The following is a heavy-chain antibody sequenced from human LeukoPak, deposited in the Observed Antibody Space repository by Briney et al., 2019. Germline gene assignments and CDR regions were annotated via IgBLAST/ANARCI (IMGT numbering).Heavy chain of an antibody. CDR3: ARSPGRLGELSP. D-gene: IGHD3-16*02. V-gene: IGHV1-8*01. Sequence: GASAKVSCKASGYTFTSYDINWVRQATGQGLEWMGWMNPNSGNTGYAQKFQGRVTMTRNTSISTAYMELSSLRSEDTAVYYCARSPGRLGELSPWGQGTLVTVSS. J-gene: IGHJ5*02. CDR1: GYTFTSYD. CDR2: MNPNSGNT.